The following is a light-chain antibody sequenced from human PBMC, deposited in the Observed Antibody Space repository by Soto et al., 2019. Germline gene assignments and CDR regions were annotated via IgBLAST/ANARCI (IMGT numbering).Light chain of an antibody. CDR2: EVT. Sequence: QSALTQPASVSGSPGQSITISCTGTSSDVGGYNYVSWYQQHPGQVPKLTIYEVTNRPSGVSSRFSGSKSGNTASLTISGLQGGGEGDYFRSSYNKRDTWVFGGGTKLTVL. CDR3: SSYNKRDTWV. CDR1: SSDVGGYNY. J-gene: IGLJ3*02. V-gene: IGLV2-14*01.